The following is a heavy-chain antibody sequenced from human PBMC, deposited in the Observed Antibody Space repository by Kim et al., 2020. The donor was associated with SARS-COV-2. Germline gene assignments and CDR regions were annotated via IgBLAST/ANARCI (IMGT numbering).Heavy chain of an antibody. J-gene: IGHJ6*02. V-gene: IGHV3-9*01. CDR1: GFTFGDYA. D-gene: IGHD3-10*01. Sequence: GGSLRLSCAASGFTFGDYAMHWVRQAPGKGLEWVSGISWNSGSIGYADSVKGRFTISRDNAKNSLYLQMNSLRAEDTALYYCAKDGVYGSGSGGMDVWGQGTTVTVSS. CDR2: ISWNSGSI. CDR3: AKDGVYGSGSGGMDV.